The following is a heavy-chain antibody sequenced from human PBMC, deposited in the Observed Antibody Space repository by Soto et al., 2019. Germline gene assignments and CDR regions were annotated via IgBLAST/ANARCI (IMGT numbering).Heavy chain of an antibody. Sequence: PSETLSLTCTFSGDSISTYYWSWIRQPPGKGLEWIGYVSDSGRPYYNPSFKSRVTLSLDTSKNQLYLQLSSVIAADIAMYFCARTWDNWFDPWGQGTLVTVSS. CDR1: GDSISTYY. J-gene: IGHJ5*02. D-gene: IGHD3-16*01. CDR2: VSDSGRP. CDR3: ARTWDNWFDP. V-gene: IGHV4-59*01.